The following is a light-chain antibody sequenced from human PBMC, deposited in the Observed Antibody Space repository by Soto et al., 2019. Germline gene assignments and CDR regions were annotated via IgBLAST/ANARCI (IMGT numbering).Light chain of an antibody. Sequence: EIVLTQSPGTLSLSPGERATLSCRSSKSVSSSYLAWYQHKPGQAPRLLIYDVSSRATGIPDRFSGSGSGTDFTLTISRLEPEDFAVYYCEQYGISPTFGQGTKVEIK. CDR1: KSVSSSY. CDR3: EQYGISPT. CDR2: DVS. J-gene: IGKJ1*01. V-gene: IGKV3-20*01.